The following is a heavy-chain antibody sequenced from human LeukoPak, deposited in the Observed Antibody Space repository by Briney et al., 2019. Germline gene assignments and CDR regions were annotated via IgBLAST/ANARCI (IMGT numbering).Heavy chain of an antibody. D-gene: IGHD3-10*02. CDR3: ARERSYVMDP. J-gene: IGHJ5*02. CDR2: ITPIFGTA. Sequence: SVKVSCKASGGTFSSYAISWVRQAPGQGLEWMGGITPIFGTANYAQKFQGRVTITTDESTSTAYMELSSLRSEDTAVYYCARERSYVMDPWGQGTLVTVSS. CDR1: GGTFSSYA. V-gene: IGHV1-69*05.